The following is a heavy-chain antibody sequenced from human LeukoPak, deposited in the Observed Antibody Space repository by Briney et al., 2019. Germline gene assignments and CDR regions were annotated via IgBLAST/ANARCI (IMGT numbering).Heavy chain of an antibody. D-gene: IGHD3-16*02. CDR3: ATGSYDYVWGSYRGNWFDP. V-gene: IGHV4-34*01. CDR1: GGSFSGYY. Sequence: SETLSLTCAVYGGSFSGYYWAWIRQPPGKGLEWIGEINHSGSTNYNPSLKSRVTISVDTSKNQFSLKLSSVTAADTAVYYCATGSYDYVWGSYRGNWFDPWGQGTLVTVSS. CDR2: INHSGST. J-gene: IGHJ5*02.